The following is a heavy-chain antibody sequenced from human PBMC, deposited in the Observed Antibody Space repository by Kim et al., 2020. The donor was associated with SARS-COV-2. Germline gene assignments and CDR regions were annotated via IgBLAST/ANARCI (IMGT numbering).Heavy chain of an antibody. CDR2: ISYDGSNK. V-gene: IGHV3-30*18. CDR3: AKTTSRSSWYSFDY. CDR1: GFTFSSYG. Sequence: GGSLRLSCAASGFTFSSYGMHWVRQAPGKGLEWVAAISYDGSNKNSADSVKGRFTISRDNSENTLYLQMNSLRAEDTAVYYCAKTTSRSSWYSFDYWGQGTLVTVSS. J-gene: IGHJ4*02. D-gene: IGHD6-13*01.